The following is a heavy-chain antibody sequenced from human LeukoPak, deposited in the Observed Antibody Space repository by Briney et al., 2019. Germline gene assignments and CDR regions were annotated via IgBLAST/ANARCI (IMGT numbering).Heavy chain of an antibody. Sequence: SETLSLTCTVSGGSISSGGYYWSWIRQHPGKGLEWIGYIYYSGSTYYNPSLKSRVTISVDTSKNQFSLKLSSVTAADTAVYYCASHSSSWHKFGPWGQGTLVTVSS. D-gene: IGHD6-13*01. CDR1: GGSISSGGYY. CDR2: IYYSGST. CDR3: ASHSSSWHKFGP. J-gene: IGHJ5*02. V-gene: IGHV4-31*03.